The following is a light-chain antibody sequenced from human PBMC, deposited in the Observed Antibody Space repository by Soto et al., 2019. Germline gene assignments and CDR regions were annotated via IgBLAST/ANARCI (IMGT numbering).Light chain of an antibody. J-gene: IGKJ4*01. V-gene: IGKV3-20*01. CDR2: GAS. CDR1: QSVSSNY. CDR3: QQYGSAPST. Sequence: EIVLTQSPGTLSLSPGEGATLSCRASQSVSSNYLAWYQQKPGQAPRLLIYGASSRATGIPDTFSGSGSGTDFTLSISRLEPEDFAVYYCQQYGSAPSTFGGGTKVEIK.